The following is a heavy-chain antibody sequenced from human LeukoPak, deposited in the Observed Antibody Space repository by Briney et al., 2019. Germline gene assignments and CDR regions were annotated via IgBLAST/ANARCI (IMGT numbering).Heavy chain of an antibody. D-gene: IGHD2/OR15-2a*01. CDR3: TRELSRGYLNNWFDP. CDR2: IRSKAYGGTT. J-gene: IGHJ5*02. V-gene: IGHV3-49*03. Sequence: PGGSLRLSCTASGFTFGDYAMSWFRQAPGKGLEWVGFIRSKAYGGTTEYAASVKGSFTISRDDSKSIAYLQMNSLKTEDTAVYYCTRELSRGYLNNWFDPWGQGTLVTVSS. CDR1: GFTFGDYA.